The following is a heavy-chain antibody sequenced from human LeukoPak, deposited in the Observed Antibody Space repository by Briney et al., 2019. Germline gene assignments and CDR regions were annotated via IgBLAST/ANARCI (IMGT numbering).Heavy chain of an antibody. J-gene: IGHJ4*02. CDR2: IYYSGST. CDR1: GGSISSYY. V-gene: IGHV4-59*01. CDR3: ARSHIDYGDYGGIDY. Sequence: NPSETLSLTCTVSGGSISSYYWSWIRQPPGKGLEWIGYIYYSGSTNYNPSLKSRVTISVDTSKNQFSLKLSSVTAADTAVYYCARSHIDYGDYGGIDYWGQGTLVTVSS. D-gene: IGHD4-17*01.